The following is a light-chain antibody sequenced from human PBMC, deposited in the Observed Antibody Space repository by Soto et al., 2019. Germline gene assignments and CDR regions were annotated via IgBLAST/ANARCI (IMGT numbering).Light chain of an antibody. CDR3: QKHGSSPRFT. V-gene: IGKV3-20*01. J-gene: IGKJ3*01. CDR1: QSVSNSY. CDR2: GAS. Sequence: EIVLTQSPGTLSLSPGERATLSCRASQSVSNSYLAWYQQKPGQAPRLLIYGASSRATGIPDRFSGSGSGTDFTLTISRLEPEDLAVYYCQKHGSSPRFTFGPGTKVDIK.